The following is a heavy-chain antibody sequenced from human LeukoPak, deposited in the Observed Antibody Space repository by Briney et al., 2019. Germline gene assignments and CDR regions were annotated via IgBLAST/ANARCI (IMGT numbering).Heavy chain of an antibody. Sequence: AGGSLRLYCAAAGFDFSNYAMSWVRQAPGKGLQRISSLSGGGDSRYYADSVMGRLTISRDNSKNTQYLQMNSLRAEDPAVNYRAKAVRSMVTGGGYFDSWGQGTLVTVSS. V-gene: IGHV3-23*01. CDR1: GFDFSNYA. CDR2: LSGGGDSR. CDR3: AKAVRSMVTGGGYFDS. D-gene: IGHD3-10*01. J-gene: IGHJ4*02.